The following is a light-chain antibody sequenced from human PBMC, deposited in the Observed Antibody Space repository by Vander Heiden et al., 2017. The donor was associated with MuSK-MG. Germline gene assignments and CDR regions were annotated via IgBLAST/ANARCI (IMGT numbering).Light chain of an antibody. V-gene: IGLV3-21*02. CDR3: QVWDSATDHYV. Sequence: SYVLTPPPSVSVAPGQTASISCWVPNIVRKTVRWYQQYPGQAPVLVVYDDRDRASGIPERFSGSNSGNTATLTISRVEAGDEADYYCQVWDSATDHYVFGPGTKVTVL. J-gene: IGLJ1*01. CDR1: NIVRKT. CDR2: DDR.